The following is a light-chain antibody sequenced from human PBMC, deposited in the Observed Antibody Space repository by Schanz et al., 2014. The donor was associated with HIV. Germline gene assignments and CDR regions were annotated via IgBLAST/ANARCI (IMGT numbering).Light chain of an antibody. CDR2: ATY. V-gene: IGLV1-44*01. J-gene: IGLJ3*02. CDR3: AGWDDGLKGWV. Sequence: QSVLTQPPSASGTPGQRVTISCSGSSSNIKMNAVNWYQHLPGMGPKLLIYATYNRPSGVPDRFSGSGSGTSASLAISGLQSDDEADYYCAGWDDGLKGWVFGGGTKLTVL. CDR1: SSNIKMNA.